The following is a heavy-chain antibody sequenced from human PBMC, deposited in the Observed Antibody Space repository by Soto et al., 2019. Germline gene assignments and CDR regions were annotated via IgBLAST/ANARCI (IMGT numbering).Heavy chain of an antibody. V-gene: IGHV3-9*01. J-gene: IGHJ4*02. CDR2: ISWNSGSI. D-gene: IGHD3-9*01. Sequence: GGSLRLFCAASGFTFDDYAMHWVRQAPGKGLEWVSGISWNSGSIGYADSVKGRFTISRENAKNSLYLQMNSLRAEDTALYYCAKDSYYDILTGYYNYFDYWGQGTLVTVSS. CDR1: GFTFDDYA. CDR3: AKDSYYDILTGYYNYFDY.